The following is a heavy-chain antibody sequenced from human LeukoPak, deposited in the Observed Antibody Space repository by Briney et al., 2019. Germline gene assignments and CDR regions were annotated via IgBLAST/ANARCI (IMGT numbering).Heavy chain of an antibody. CDR3: ARDRFDWYYMDV. D-gene: IGHD3-9*01. V-gene: IGHV3-21*01. CDR1: GFTFSSYS. J-gene: IGHJ6*03. Sequence: GGSLRLSCAASGFTFSSYSMNWVRPAPGKGLEWVSSISSSSSYIYYADSVKGRFTISRDNAKNTLYLQMNSLRAEDTAVYYCARDRFDWYYMDVWGKGTTVTVSS. CDR2: ISSSSSYI.